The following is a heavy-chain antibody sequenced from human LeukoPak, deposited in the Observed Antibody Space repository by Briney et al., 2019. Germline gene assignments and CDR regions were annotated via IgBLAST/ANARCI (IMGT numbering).Heavy chain of an antibody. D-gene: IGHD3-3*01. CDR2: IYYTGIT. CDR3: ARAPSTPGSGYYPFDY. CDR1: GGSINNYY. J-gene: IGHJ4*02. V-gene: IGHV4-59*01. Sequence: SETLSLTCIVSGGSINNYYWSWVRQSPGRGLEWIGYIYYTGITNYNPSLRSRVILSVDTSKNQFSLKLRSVTAADTAVYFCARAPSTPGSGYYPFDYWGQGTLVTVSS.